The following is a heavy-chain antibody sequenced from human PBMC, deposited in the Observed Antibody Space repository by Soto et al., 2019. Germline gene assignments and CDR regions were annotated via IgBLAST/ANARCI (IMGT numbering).Heavy chain of an antibody. Sequence: SQTLSLTCAISGDSVSSNRATWNWFRQSPSRGLEWLGRTYYRSKWYHDYAVSLNGRGTINPDTSQNQFSLHLTSVTPEDTAVYYGGRLVGNSWIDSWGQGPLVTVSS. CDR3: GRLVGNSWIDS. CDR1: GDSVSSNRAT. J-gene: IGHJ5*01. V-gene: IGHV6-1*01. D-gene: IGHD3-16*02. CDR2: TYYRSKWYH.